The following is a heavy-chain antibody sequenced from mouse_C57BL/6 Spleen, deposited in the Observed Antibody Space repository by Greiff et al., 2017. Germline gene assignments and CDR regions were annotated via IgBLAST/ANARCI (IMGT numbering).Heavy chain of an antibody. Sequence: QVQLQQSGAELVMPGASVKLSCKASGYTFTSYWMHWVKQRPGQGLEWIGEIDPSDSYTNYNQKFKGKSTLTVDKSSSTAYMQLSSLTSEDSAVYYCARGDYGSSYWYFDVWGTGTTVTVSS. D-gene: IGHD1-1*01. CDR1: GYTFTSYW. V-gene: IGHV1-69*01. J-gene: IGHJ1*03. CDR3: ARGDYGSSYWYFDV. CDR2: IDPSDSYT.